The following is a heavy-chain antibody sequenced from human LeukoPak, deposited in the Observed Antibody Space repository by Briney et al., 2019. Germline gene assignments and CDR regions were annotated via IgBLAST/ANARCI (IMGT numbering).Heavy chain of an antibody. Sequence: ASVKVSCKASGYTFSDFYVHWVRQAPGQGLEWMGIIKVSGGRTEYARKFQGRVTMTRDMSTSTVYMELNNLRSEDTAVYYCAREPPESYYFDYWGQGTRVTVSS. V-gene: IGHV1-46*01. J-gene: IGHJ4*02. CDR2: IKVSGGRT. CDR3: AREPPESYYFDY. CDR1: GYTFSDFY.